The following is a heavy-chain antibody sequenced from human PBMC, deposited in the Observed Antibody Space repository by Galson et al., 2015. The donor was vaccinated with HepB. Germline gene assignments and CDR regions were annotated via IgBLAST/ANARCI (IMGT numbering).Heavy chain of an antibody. V-gene: IGHV1-18*01. CDR3: ARDVKGAARPPPYYYYYMDV. CDR2: ISAYNGNT. Sequence: SVKVSCKASGYTFTSYGISWVRQAPGQGLEWMGWISAYNGNTNYAQKLQGRVTMTTDTSTSTAYMELRSLRSDDTAVYYCARDVKGAARPPPYYYYYMDVWGKGTTVTVSS. J-gene: IGHJ6*03. CDR1: GYTFTSYG. D-gene: IGHD6-6*01.